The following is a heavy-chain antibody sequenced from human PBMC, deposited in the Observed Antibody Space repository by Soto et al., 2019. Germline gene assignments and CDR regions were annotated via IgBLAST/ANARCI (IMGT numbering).Heavy chain of an antibody. J-gene: IGHJ4*02. CDR2: FDPEDGET. CDR1: GYTLTELS. D-gene: IGHD6-19*01. CDR3: ATAGLGYSSGWYSLDY. Sequence: ASVKVSCKVSGYTLTELSMHWVRQAPGKGLEWMGGFDPEDGETIYAQKFQGRVTMTEDTSTDTAYMELSSLRSEDTAVYYCATAGLGYSSGWYSLDYWGQGTLVTVSS. V-gene: IGHV1-24*01.